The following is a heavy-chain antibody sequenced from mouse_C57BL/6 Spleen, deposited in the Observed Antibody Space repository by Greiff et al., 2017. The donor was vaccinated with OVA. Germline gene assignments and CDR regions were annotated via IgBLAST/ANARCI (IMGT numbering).Heavy chain of an antibody. CDR3: AKVVHYAMDY. D-gene: IGHD1-1*01. Sequence: EVKLMESGPGLVKPSQSLSLTCSVTGYSITSGYYWNWIRQFPGNKLEWMGYISYDGSNNYNPSLKNRISITRDTSKNQFFLKLNSVTTEDTATYYCAKVVHYAMDYWGQGTSVTVSS. J-gene: IGHJ4*01. V-gene: IGHV3-6*01. CDR2: ISYDGSN. CDR1: GYSITSGYY.